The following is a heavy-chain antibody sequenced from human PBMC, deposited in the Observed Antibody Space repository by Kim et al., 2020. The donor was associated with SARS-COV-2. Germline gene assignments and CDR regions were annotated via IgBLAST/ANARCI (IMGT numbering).Heavy chain of an antibody. CDR1: GFHFTSYE. V-gene: IGHV3-48*03. CDR3: ARGGITGTAFGL. CDR2: ISSSGGTI. J-gene: IGHJ4*02. D-gene: IGHD1-7*01. Sequence: GGSLRLSCAASGFHFTSYEMHWVRQAPGKGPEWLSYISSSGGTIYYSDSVKGRFVISRDNAQNTLFLQMIRLTGGDTAIYYCARGGITGTAFGLWGQGTL.